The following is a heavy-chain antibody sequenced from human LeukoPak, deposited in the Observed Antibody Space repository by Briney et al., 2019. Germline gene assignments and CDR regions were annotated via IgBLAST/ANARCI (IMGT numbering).Heavy chain of an antibody. J-gene: IGHJ6*03. Sequence: GASVKVSCKASGYTFTGYYIHWVRQAPGQGLEWMGWINPNSGGTNYAQKFQGRVTMTRDTSISTAYMELSRLRSDDTAVYYCARVDSSGWANYYYYMDVWGKGTTVTVSS. CDR2: INPNSGGT. CDR3: ARVDSSGWANYYYYMDV. V-gene: IGHV1-2*02. D-gene: IGHD6-19*01. CDR1: GYTFTGYY.